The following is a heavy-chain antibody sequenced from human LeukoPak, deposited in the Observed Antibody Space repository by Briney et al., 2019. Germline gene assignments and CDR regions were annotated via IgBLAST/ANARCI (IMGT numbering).Heavy chain of an antibody. CDR2: IIPIFGTA. V-gene: IGHV1-69*05. Sequence: SVKVSCKASGGTFSSYAISWVRQAPGQGLEWMGRIIPIFGTANYAQKFQGRVTITTDESTSTAYMELSSLRSADTAVYYCARGPLEGARFGGQFDYWGQGTLVTVSS. J-gene: IGHJ4*02. CDR1: GGTFSSYA. CDR3: ARGPLEGARFGGQFDY. D-gene: IGHD1-26*01.